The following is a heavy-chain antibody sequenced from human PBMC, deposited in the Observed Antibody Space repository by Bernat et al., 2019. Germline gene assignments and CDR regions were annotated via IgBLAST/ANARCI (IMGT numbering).Heavy chain of an antibody. D-gene: IGHD3-16*01. Sequence: QVHLVESGGGVVQPGRSLRLSCAASGFIFSSYAMHWVRQAPGKGLEWVAVILYNGHNEDYADSVKGRFTISRDNSKNTVYLQMNNLREEDTAVYYCARAREAVARWGGGGIDYWGRGTLVTVSS. CDR1: GFIFSSYA. CDR2: ILYNGHNE. V-gene: IGHV3-30*16. J-gene: IGHJ4*02. CDR3: ARAREAVARWGGGGIDY.